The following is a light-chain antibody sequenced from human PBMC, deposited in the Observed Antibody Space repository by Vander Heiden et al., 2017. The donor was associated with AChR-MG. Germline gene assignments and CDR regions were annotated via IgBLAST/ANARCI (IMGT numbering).Light chain of an antibody. Sequence: DIVIAQSPATLSVSPGERATLSCRASQGVRSNLAWYQQKPGQAPRLLIYGASTRDTGIPARFSGSGSGTEFTLTISSLQSEDFAVYYCQQEKNWPRTFGEGTKLEIK. CDR2: GAS. J-gene: IGKJ2*01. CDR1: QGVRSN. CDR3: QQEKNWPRT. V-gene: IGKV3-15*01.